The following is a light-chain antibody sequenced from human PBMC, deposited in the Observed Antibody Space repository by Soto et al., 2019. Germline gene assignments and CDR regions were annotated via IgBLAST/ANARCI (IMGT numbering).Light chain of an antibody. CDR2: SNN. CDR1: SSNIGSNT. Sequence: QSVLTQPPSASGTPGQRFTISCSGSSSNIGSNTVNWYQQLPGTAPKLLIYSNNQRPSGVPDRFSGSKSGTSASLAISGLQSEDEADYYCAAWDDRLNGYVFGTGTRSPS. CDR3: AAWDDRLNGYV. J-gene: IGLJ1*01. V-gene: IGLV1-44*01.